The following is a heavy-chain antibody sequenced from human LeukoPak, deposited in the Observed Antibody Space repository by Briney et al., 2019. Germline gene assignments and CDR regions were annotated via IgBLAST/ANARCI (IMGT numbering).Heavy chain of an antibody. J-gene: IGHJ4*02. D-gene: IGHD6-19*01. CDR1: GYTFTSYD. CDR3: ARGWSAVADPFDY. V-gene: IGHV1-8*01. Sequence: GASVKVSCKASGYTFTSYDINWVRQATGQGLEWMGWMNPNSGNTGYAQKFQGRVTMTRNTSISTAYMELGSLRSEDTAVYYCARGWSAVADPFDYWGQGTLVTVSS. CDR2: MNPNSGNT.